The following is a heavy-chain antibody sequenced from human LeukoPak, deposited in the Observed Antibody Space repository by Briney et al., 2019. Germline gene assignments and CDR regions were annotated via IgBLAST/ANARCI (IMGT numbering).Heavy chain of an antibody. D-gene: IGHD3-10*01. V-gene: IGHV4-38-2*02. CDR3: AREPAYYYGSESPNYYYMGV. J-gene: IGHJ6*03. CDR2: IYHSGTT. Sequence: SETLSLTCTVSGYSISRGYSWGWIRQPPGKGLEWIGNIYHSGTTNYNPSLKSRVTISVDKSKNQFSLKLDSVTAADTAVYYCAREPAYYYGSESPNYYYMGVWGKGTTVTVSS. CDR1: GYSISRGYS.